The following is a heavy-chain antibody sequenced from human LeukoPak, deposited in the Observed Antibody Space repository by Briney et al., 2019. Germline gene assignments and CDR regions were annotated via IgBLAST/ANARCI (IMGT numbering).Heavy chain of an antibody. V-gene: IGHV3-21*01. D-gene: IGHD6-13*01. J-gene: IGHJ4*02. Sequence: PGGSLRLSCAASGFTFSSYSVNWVRQAPGKGLEWVSSISSSSTYIYYADSVKGRFTISRDNTKNSLYLQMYSLRAEGTAVYYCARDVSSSLNYWGQGTLVTVSS. CDR1: GFTFSSYS. CDR2: ISSSSTYI. CDR3: ARDVSSSLNY.